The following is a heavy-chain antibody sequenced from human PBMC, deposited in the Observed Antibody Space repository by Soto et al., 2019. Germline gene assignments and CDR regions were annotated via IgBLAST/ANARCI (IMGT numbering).Heavy chain of an antibody. CDR1: GFSLTGSGVG. CDR2: IYWDDDK. J-gene: IGHJ4*02. Sequence: SGPTLVNPTQTLTLTCTFSGFSLTGSGVGVGWIRQPPGKALEWLALIYWDDDKRYSPPLKSRLTITKDTSKNQAALTVTNMDPVDTVTYYCARFLWSDTSLYYFDYWGQGTLVTVSS. CDR3: ARFLWSDTSLYYFDY. D-gene: IGHD3-3*01. V-gene: IGHV2-5*02.